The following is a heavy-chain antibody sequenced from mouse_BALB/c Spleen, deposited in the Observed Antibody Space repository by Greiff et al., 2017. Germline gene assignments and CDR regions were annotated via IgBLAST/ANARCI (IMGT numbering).Heavy chain of an antibody. D-gene: IGHD1-1*01. V-gene: IGHV3-6*02. CDR3: ARHYGSSYGDYAMDY. J-gene: IGHJ4*01. Sequence: VQLKESGPGLVKPSQSLSLTCSVTGYSITSGYYWNWIRQFPGNKLEWMGYISYDGSNNYNPSLKNRISITRDTSKNQFFLKLNSVTTEDTATYYCARHYGSSYGDYAMDYWGQGTSVTVSS. CDR1: GYSITSGYY. CDR2: ISYDGSN.